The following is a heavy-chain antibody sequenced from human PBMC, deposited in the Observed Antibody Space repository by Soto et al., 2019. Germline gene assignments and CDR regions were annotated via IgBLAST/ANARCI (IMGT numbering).Heavy chain of an antibody. J-gene: IGHJ4*02. D-gene: IGHD2-2*02. Sequence: RSEAMCLPCTISGGSLTNDYRSWLRQHTGKGLECIGGVYYSGSTKYNPSVESRVTISADTSKNQFSLRGTSVTAADTAVYYCGKYRRSDADGSPLDFWGQGILVTASS. CDR2: VYYSGST. CDR3: GKYRRSDADGSPLDF. CDR1: GGSLTNDY. V-gene: IGHV4-59*01.